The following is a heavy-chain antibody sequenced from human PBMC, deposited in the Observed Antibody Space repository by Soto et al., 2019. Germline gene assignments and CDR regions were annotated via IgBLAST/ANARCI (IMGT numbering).Heavy chain of an antibody. Sequence: GASVKVSCKASGYTFSGYAIHWVRQAPGQRLEWMAWINAGNGNTKYSEKFQGRITISRDTSASKAYMELSSLRSEDTALYYCASPRRGYGVYDIFDYWGQGTLVTVSS. J-gene: IGHJ4*02. CDR3: ASPRRGYGVYDIFDY. D-gene: IGHD5-12*01. CDR2: INAGNGNT. V-gene: IGHV1-3*01. CDR1: GYTFSGYA.